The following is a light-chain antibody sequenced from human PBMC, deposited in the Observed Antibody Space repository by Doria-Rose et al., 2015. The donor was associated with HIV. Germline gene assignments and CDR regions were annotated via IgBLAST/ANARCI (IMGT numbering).Light chain of an antibody. Sequence: TQSPFSVSASVGDRVTITCRASEAISSWLVWYQQKPGKAPKVLIYAASTLQSGVPSRFSGSGCGTDFTLTISNLQPEGFATYYWQQSDSFPITFGQGTLLEIK. J-gene: IGKJ5*01. V-gene: IGKV1-12*01. CDR1: EAISSW. CDR3: QQSDSFPIT. CDR2: AAS.